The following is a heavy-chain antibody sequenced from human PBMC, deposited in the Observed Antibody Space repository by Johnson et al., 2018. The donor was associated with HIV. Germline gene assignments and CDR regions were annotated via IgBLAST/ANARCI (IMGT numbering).Heavy chain of an antibody. J-gene: IGHJ3*02. CDR1: RFSFSRYG. CDR3: AKSDRGYDAFDI. CDR2: IRYDGRHK. D-gene: IGHD5-12*01. V-gene: IGHV3-30*02. Sequence: QVQLVESGGGVVQPGRSLRLSCAASRFSFSRYGMPWVRQAPGKGLEWVAFIRYDGRHKHYVDFVKGRFNISRDNSKNTLYPQMNSLLPEDTAVYYCAKSDRGYDAFDIWGQVTMVTVSS.